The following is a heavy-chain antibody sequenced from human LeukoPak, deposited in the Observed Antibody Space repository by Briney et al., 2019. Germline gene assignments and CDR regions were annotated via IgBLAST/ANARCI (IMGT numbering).Heavy chain of an antibody. CDR2: IYTSGST. D-gene: IGHD5-12*01. Sequence: SETLSLTCTVSGGSISSYYWSWIRQPAGKGLEWIGRIYTSGSTNYNPSLKSRVTISVDTSKNQFSLKLSSVTAADTAVYYCARGGYSGYYYYMDVWGKGTTVTVSS. CDR3: ARGGYSGYYYYMDV. V-gene: IGHV4-4*07. J-gene: IGHJ6*03. CDR1: GGSISSYY.